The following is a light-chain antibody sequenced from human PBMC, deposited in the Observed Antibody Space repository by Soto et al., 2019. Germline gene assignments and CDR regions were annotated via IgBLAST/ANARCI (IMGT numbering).Light chain of an antibody. CDR1: QSISNW. CDR2: DAS. CDR3: QQYNSYWVT. V-gene: IGKV1-5*01. Sequence: DIQMTQFPSTLSASVADRVTITCRANQSISNWLAWYQQKPGKAPKLLIYDASSLESGVPSRFSGSGSGTEFTLTISSLQPDDFATYYCQQYNSYWVTFGGGTKVDIK. J-gene: IGKJ4*01.